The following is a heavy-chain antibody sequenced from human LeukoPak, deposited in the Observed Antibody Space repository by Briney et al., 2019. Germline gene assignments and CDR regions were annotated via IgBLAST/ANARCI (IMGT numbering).Heavy chain of an antibody. CDR1: GYTFTINH. CDR2: INPSGDST. V-gene: IGHV1-46*01. CDR3: ARGAGDYGPGYFDL. Sequence: ASVKISCKASGYTFTINHIHWVRQAPGQGLEWMGVINPSGDSTTYAQKFQGRVTMTRDTSTSTVYMELSSLRSEDTAVYYCARGAGDYGPGYFDLWGRGTLVTVSS. D-gene: IGHD4-17*01. J-gene: IGHJ2*01.